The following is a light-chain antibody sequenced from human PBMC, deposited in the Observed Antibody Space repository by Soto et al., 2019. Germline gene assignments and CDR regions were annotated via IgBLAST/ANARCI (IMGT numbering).Light chain of an antibody. CDR3: QQAATFPLT. Sequence: EIVLTQSPGTLSLSPGERATLSCRASQSVSSSYLAWYQQKPGQAPRLLIYGISTLQGGVPSRFSGSESGTDFTLTISSVQPEDSATYYCQQAATFPLTFGGGTEVEIK. V-gene: IGKV3-20*01. CDR1: QSVSSSY. CDR2: GIS. J-gene: IGKJ4*01.